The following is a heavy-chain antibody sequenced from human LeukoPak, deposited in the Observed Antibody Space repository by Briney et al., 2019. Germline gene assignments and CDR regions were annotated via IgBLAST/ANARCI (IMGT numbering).Heavy chain of an antibody. J-gene: IGHJ4*02. Sequence: SGGSLRLSCAASGFSISGYWMHWVRQAPGKGLVWVSRINSDGSSTTYADSVKDRFTISRDNAKNTLYLQMNSLRAEDTAVYYCARVRATFSPHFDNWGQGTLVTVSS. V-gene: IGHV3-74*01. D-gene: IGHD5-12*01. CDR3: ARVRATFSPHFDN. CDR2: INSDGSST. CDR1: GFSISGYW.